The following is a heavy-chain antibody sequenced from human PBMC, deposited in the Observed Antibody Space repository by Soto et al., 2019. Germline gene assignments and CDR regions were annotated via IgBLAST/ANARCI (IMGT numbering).Heavy chain of an antibody. CDR1: GFTFSSYA. Sequence: GGSLRLSCAASGFTFSSYAMSWVRQAPGKELDWFSAFSGSGGSTYYAVFVKGRFTISRDNSKNTLYLQMNSLRAEDTAVYYCAREREPRYFDWLRTYYFDYWGQGTLVTVSS. CDR2: FSGSGGST. CDR3: AREREPRYFDWLRTYYFDY. V-gene: IGHV3-23*01. J-gene: IGHJ4*02. D-gene: IGHD3-9*01.